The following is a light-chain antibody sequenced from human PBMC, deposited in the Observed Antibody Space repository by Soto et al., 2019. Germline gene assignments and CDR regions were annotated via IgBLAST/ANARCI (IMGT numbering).Light chain of an antibody. CDR2: GAS. Sequence: EIVLTQSPGTLSLSPGERATLSCRASQSVPSDWLAWYRHKPGQAPRLLLYGASSRATGVPDRVSGSGSGTDFTLTMNSLEPEYVTVYYCQQYGNFPYTFGRGTKLEIK. CDR1: QSVPSDW. V-gene: IGKV3-20*01. J-gene: IGKJ2*01. CDR3: QQYGNFPYT.